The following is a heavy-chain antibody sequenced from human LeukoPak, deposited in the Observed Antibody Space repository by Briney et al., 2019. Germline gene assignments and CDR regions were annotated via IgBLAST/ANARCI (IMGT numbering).Heavy chain of an antibody. Sequence: GGSLRLSCAASGFTFSSYWMHWVRQAPGKGLVWVSRISDGGSTTTYADSVKGRFTISRDNAKNTLYLQMNGLRAEDTAVYYCTPHRDGSYPFDYWGQGTLVTVSS. J-gene: IGHJ4*02. CDR3: TPHRDGSYPFDY. D-gene: IGHD1-26*01. CDR2: ISDGGSTT. V-gene: IGHV3-74*01. CDR1: GFTFSSYW.